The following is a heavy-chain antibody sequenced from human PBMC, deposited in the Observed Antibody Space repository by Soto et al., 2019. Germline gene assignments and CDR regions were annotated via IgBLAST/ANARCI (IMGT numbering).Heavy chain of an antibody. V-gene: IGHV4-59*08. CDR2: IYYSGST. J-gene: IGHJ4*02. CDR3: DGLWARSWDS. Sequence: PSETLSLTCTVSGGSISSYYWSWIRQPPGKGLEWIGYIYYSGSTNYNPSLKSRVTISVDTSKNQFSLKLSSVTAADTAVYYRDGLWARSWDSGGRGTLVPVS. CDR1: GGSISSYY. D-gene: IGHD1-26*01.